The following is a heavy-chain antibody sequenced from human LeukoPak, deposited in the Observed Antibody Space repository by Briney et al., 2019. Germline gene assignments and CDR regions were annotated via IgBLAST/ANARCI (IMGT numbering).Heavy chain of an antibody. CDR2: ISSSGTYI. Sequence: GGSLRLSCAASGFTFSTYSMNWVRQAPGKGLEWVSSISSSGTYIYYADSVKGRFTISRDNAKNSLYLLMNSLRAEDTAVYYCARSGRTRYYLDYFDYWGQGTLVTVSS. CDR3: ARSGRTRYYLDYFDY. D-gene: IGHD3/OR15-3a*01. J-gene: IGHJ4*02. CDR1: GFTFSTYS. V-gene: IGHV3-21*01.